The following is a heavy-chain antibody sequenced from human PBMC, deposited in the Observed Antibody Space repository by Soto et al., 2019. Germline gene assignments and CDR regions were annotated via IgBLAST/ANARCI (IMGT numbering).Heavy chain of an antibody. CDR1: GFALTTYT. V-gene: IGHV3-21*01. D-gene: IGHD1-26*01. CDR2: INGRSNYK. J-gene: IGHJ4*02. CDR3: VREDGVLGASSAFDS. Sequence: GWRRGSCFASGFALTTYTRNWVRQGAGTGLEWVSSINGRSNYKYYSDSVKVRFTVSRDNAQDSLFLQMSRLGPEDTAVYYCVREDGVLGASSAFDSWGQGTLVTVSS.